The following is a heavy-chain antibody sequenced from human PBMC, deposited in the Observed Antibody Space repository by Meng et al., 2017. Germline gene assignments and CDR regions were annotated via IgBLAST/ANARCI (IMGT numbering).Heavy chain of an antibody. D-gene: IGHD6-13*01. Sequence: GESLKISCKGSGYSFTSYWIGWVRQMPGKGLEWMGTIYPGDSDTRYSPSFQGQVTISADKSISTAYLQWSSLKASDTAMYYCARLSRIAAAGIGDWFDPWGQGTLVTVSS. CDR3: ARLSRIAAAGIGDWFDP. CDR2: IYPGDSDT. V-gene: IGHV5-51*01. CDR1: GYSFTSYW. J-gene: IGHJ5*02.